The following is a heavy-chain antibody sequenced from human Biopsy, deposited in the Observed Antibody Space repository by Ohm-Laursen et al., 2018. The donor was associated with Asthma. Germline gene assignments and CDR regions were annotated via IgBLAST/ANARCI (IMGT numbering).Heavy chain of an antibody. CDR1: GFSFDDCA. CDR3: AKRRGYSGHDNDY. Sequence: SLRLSCTAAGFSFDDCAMHWVRQAPGKGLEWVAVISYDGNHKFYEDSVKGRFTISRDNSKNTLYLQMNSLRTEDTAVYYCAKRRGYSGHDNDYWGQGTLVIVSS. J-gene: IGHJ4*02. D-gene: IGHD5-12*01. CDR2: ISYDGNHK. V-gene: IGHV3-30*18.